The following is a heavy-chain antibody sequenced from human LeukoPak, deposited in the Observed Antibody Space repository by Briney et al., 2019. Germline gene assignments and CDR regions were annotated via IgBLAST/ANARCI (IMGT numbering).Heavy chain of an antibody. CDR3: ARGLLDYYDSSGSQGYFDY. D-gene: IGHD3-22*01. CDR2: INHSGST. J-gene: IGHJ4*02. CDR1: GGSFSGYY. Sequence: SETLSLACAVYGGSFSGYYWSWIRQPPGKGLEWIGEINHSGSTNYNPSLKSRVTISVDTSKNQFSLKLSSVTAADTAVYYCARGLLDYYDSSGSQGYFDYWGQGTLVTVSS. V-gene: IGHV4-34*01.